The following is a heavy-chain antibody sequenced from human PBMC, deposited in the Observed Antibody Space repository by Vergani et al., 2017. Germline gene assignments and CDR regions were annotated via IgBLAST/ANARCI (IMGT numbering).Heavy chain of an antibody. V-gene: IGHV3-23*01. J-gene: IGHJ4*02. CDR2: ISGSGGST. Sequence: EVQLLESGGGLVQPGGSLRLSCAASGFTFSSYAMNWVRQAPGKGLEWVSVISGSGGSTYYADSVKGRFTISRDNSKNTLYLQVNSLRAEDTAIYYCAKDQGVIIQAPDYWGQGTLVTVSS. CDR3: AKDQGVIIQAPDY. D-gene: IGHD3-10*01. CDR1: GFTFSSYA.